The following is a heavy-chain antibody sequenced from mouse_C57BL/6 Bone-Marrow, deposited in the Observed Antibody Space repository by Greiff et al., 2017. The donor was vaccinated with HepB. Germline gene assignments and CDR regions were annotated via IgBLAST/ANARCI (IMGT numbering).Heavy chain of an antibody. J-gene: IGHJ1*03. V-gene: IGHV1-9*01. Sequence: LQESGAELMKPGASVKLSCKATGYTFTGYWIEWVKQRPGHGLEWIGEILPGSGSTNYNEKFKGKATFTADTSSNTAYMQLSSLTTEDSAIYYCRAFFITTVVAKDWYFDVWGTGTTVTVSS. CDR3: RAFFITTVVAKDWYFDV. CDR1: GYTFTGYW. D-gene: IGHD1-1*01. CDR2: ILPGSGST.